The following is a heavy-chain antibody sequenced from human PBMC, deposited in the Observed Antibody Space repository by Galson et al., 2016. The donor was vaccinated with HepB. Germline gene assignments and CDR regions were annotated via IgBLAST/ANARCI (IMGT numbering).Heavy chain of an antibody. V-gene: IGHV1-69*13. J-gene: IGHJ4*02. CDR3: ERSSLPGQNDDLNGYSNLDH. Sequence: SVKVSCKASGGTFSNYAFSWVRQAPGHGLEWMGGIIPFFGTINYGQKFQGRLTITADESTRTSYMELRSLISEDTALYYCERSSLPGQNDDLNGYSNLDHWGQGSLVTVSS. D-gene: IGHD3-9*01. CDR2: IIPFFGTI. CDR1: GGTFSNYA.